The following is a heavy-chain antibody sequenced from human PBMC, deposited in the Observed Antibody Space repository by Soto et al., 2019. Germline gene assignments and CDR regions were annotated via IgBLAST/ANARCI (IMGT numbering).Heavy chain of an antibody. D-gene: IGHD6-6*01. CDR2: ISGSGSTI. J-gene: IGHJ4*02. CDR1: GFTFSGYY. V-gene: IGHV3-11*01. CDR3: AREYGYSSSSTPAFDY. Sequence: PGGSLRLSCAASGFTFSGYYMNWIRQAPGKGLEWVSYISGSGSTIKYTDSVKGRFTISRDNAKKSLYLQMNSLRTEDTAVYFCAREYGYSSSSTPAFDYRGQGPQLTVSS.